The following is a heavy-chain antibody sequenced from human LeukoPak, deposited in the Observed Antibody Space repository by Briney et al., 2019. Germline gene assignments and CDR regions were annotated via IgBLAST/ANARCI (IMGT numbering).Heavy chain of an antibody. J-gene: IGHJ3*02. CDR1: GGSISGYW. CDR2: IYYSGGT. CDR3: AIGDTRGNDI. V-gene: IGHV4-59*01. Sequence: SETLSLTCTVSGGSISGYWCSWIRQPPGKGLEWIGYIYYSGGTNYHPSLNSRVTMSVDTSKSQFSLKLSSVTAADTAVYYCAIGDTRGNDIWGQGTMVSVSS. D-gene: IGHD1-26*01.